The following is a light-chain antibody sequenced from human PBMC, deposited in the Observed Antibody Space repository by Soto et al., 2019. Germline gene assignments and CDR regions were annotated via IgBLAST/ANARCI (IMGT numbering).Light chain of an antibody. J-gene: IGLJ1*01. CDR3: SSYTSSSTFYV. CDR2: DVS. CDR1: SSDVGGYNY. V-gene: IGLV2-14*01. Sequence: QSALTQPASVSGSPGQSINISCTGTSSDVGGYNYVSWYQQHPGKAPKLMIYDVSNRPSGVSNRFSGSKSGNTASLTISGLQAEDEADYYCSSYTSSSTFYVFGTGTKVTVL.